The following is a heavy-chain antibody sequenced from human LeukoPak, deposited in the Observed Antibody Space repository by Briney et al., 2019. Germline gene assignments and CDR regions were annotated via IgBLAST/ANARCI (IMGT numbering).Heavy chain of an antibody. D-gene: IGHD4-23*01. J-gene: IGHJ4*02. CDR3: ARDRYGGNSPFDY. V-gene: IGHV3-33*01. CDR1: GFTFSNYG. Sequence: GGSLRLSCAASGFTFSNYGMHWVRQAPGKGLEWVAVIWYDGSNKYYVDSVKGRFTISRDNSKNTLYLQMNSLRFEDTAVYYCARDRYGGNSPFDYGGQGTLVTVSS. CDR2: IWYDGSNK.